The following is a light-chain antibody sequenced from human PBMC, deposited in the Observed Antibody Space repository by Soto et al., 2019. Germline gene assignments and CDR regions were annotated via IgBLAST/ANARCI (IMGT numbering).Light chain of an antibody. J-gene: IGKJ1*01. Sequence: EIVLTQSPGTLSLSPGERATLSCRASQSVSSSDLAWYQQKPGQAPRLLIYGASSRATGIPDRFSGSGSGTDFTLTISRLEPEDFAVYYCQQFGRSSWTFDQGTKVEIK. V-gene: IGKV3-20*01. CDR1: QSVSSSD. CDR3: QQFGRSSWT. CDR2: GAS.